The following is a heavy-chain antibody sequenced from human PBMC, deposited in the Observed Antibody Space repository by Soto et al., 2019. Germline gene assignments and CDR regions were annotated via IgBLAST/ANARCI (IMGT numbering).Heavy chain of an antibody. J-gene: IGHJ5*02. CDR3: GRVSSASGTFGWLDP. CDR2: ISNGASSI. Sequence: GSLRLSCAASGFTFRNYEMNWVRQAPGKGLEWISYISNGASSIEYADSVKGRFTVSRDNAKNLLYLQMTSLRVEDTAVYFCGRVSSASGTFGWLDPWGQGTLVTVSS. CDR1: GFTFRNYE. V-gene: IGHV3-48*03. D-gene: IGHD3-10*01.